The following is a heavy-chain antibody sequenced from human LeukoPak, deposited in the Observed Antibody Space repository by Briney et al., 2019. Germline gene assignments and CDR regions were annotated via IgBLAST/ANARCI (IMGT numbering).Heavy chain of an antibody. CDR3: ARDPFEYVGYSSSP. V-gene: IGHV1-2*02. CDR2: INPNSGGT. Sequence: GASVKVSCKASGYTFTGYYMHWVRQAPGQGLEWMGWINPNSGGTNYAQKFQGRVTMTRDTSISTAYMELSRLRSDDTAVYYCARDPFEYVGYSSSPWGQGTLVTVSS. J-gene: IGHJ4*02. D-gene: IGHD6-13*01. CDR1: GYTFTGYY.